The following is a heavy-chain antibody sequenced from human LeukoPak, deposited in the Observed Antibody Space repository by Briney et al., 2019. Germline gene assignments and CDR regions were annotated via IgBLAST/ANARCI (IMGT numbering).Heavy chain of an antibody. CDR1: GGSISSYY. D-gene: IGHD6-6*01. CDR3: VRASYSSSGGFDY. CDR2: IHTSGST. J-gene: IGHJ4*02. V-gene: IGHV4-4*09. Sequence: SETLSLTCTVAGGSISSYYCGWIRQPPGKGLGWIGYIHTSGSTNYNPSLKSRVPVSVDTSKNQFSLKLSSVTAADKAVYYCVRASYSSSGGFDYWGQGTLVTVSS.